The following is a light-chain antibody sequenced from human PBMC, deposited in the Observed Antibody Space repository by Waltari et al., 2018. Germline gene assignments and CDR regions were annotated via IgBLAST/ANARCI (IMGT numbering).Light chain of an antibody. CDR3: AAWDDSLSGRVM. CDR2: LKD. J-gene: IGLJ2*01. Sequence: QSVLTQPASASGAPGQRVTISCSGSATNLGREYVYWSRQLPGTAPKLLIYLKDRRASGGPDRVSGSQSGASASLAISGLRSEDEADYYCAAWDDSLSGRVMIGGGTKLTVL. CDR1: ATNLGREY. V-gene: IGLV1-47*01.